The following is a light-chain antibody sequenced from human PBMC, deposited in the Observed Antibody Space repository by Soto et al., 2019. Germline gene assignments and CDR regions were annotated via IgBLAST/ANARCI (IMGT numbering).Light chain of an antibody. V-gene: IGKV3-11*01. J-gene: IGKJ5*01. CDR3: QQRSNWPAN. Sequence: EIVLTQSPATLSLSPGERATLSCRARQTITTYLAWYQQKPGQPPRLLIYGASNRATGIPARFSGSGSGTDFTLTISNLEPEDFAVYYCQQRSNWPANFGQGTRLEIK. CDR2: GAS. CDR1: QTITTY.